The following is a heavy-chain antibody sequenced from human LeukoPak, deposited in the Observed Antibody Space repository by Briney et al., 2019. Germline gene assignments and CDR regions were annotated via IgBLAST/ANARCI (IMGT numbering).Heavy chain of an antibody. CDR2: IYTSGST. V-gene: IGHV4-4*07. D-gene: IGHD2-2*01. J-gene: IGHJ3*02. CDR3: ARDKYCSSTTCYGLSAFDI. Sequence: PSETLPLTCTVSGGSISSNYWSWIRQPAGKGLERIGRIYTSGSTNYNPSLKSRVTMSVDTSKNQVSLRLTSVTAADTAVYYCARDKYCSSTTCYGLSAFDIWGHGTTVTVSS. CDR1: GGSISSNY.